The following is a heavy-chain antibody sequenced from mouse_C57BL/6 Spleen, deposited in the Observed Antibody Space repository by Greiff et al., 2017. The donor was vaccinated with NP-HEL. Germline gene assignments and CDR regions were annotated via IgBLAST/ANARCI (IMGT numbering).Heavy chain of an antibody. CDR3: ARWNYYGSSLYWYFDV. V-gene: IGHV1-50*01. D-gene: IGHD1-1*01. J-gene: IGHJ1*03. CDR2: IDPSDSYT. CDR1: GYTFTSYW. Sequence: QVQLQQPGAELVKPGASVKLSCKASGYTFTSYWMQWVKQRPGQGLEWIGEIDPSDSYTNYNQKFKGKATLTVDTSSSTAYMQLSSLTSDDSAVYYCARWNYYGSSLYWYFDVWGTGTTVTVSS.